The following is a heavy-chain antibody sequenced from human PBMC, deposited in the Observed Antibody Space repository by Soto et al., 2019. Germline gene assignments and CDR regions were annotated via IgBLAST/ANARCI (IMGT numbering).Heavy chain of an antibody. V-gene: IGHV1-46*01. CDR1: GYTFTSYY. J-gene: IGHJ6*02. Sequence: ASVKGYWKASGYTFTSYYMHWVRQAPGQGLEWMGIINPSGGSTSYAQKFQGRVTMTRDTSTSTVYMELSSLRSEDTAVYYCARRVRGTIFGVADYYYYGMDVWGQGTTVTVSS. CDR2: INPSGGST. D-gene: IGHD3-3*01. CDR3: ARRVRGTIFGVADYYYYGMDV.